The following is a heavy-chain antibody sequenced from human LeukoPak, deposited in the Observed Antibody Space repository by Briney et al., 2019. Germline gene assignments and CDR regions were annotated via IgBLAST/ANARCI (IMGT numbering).Heavy chain of an antibody. CDR2: IYYSGST. V-gene: IGHV4-61*01. CDR1: GGSVSSGSYY. Sequence: SETLSLTCTVSGGSVSSGSYYWSWIRQPPGKGLEWIGYIYYSGSTNYNPSLKSRVTISVDTPKNQFSLKLSSVTAADTAVYYCARGLEMEDILADYWGQGTLVTVSS. D-gene: IGHD3-9*01. CDR3: ARGLEMEDILADY. J-gene: IGHJ4*02.